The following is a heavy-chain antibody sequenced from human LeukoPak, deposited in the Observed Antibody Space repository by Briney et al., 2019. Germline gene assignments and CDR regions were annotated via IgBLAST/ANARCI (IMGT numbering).Heavy chain of an antibody. D-gene: IGHD5-24*01. J-gene: IGHJ4*02. CDR3: AKDRDGYNLA. CDR1: GFTFSSYG. V-gene: IGHV3-30*18. Sequence: GGSLRLSCAASGFTFSSYGMHWVRQAPGKGLEWVAVISYDGSNKYYAGSVKGRFTISRDNSKNTLYLQMNSLRAEDTAVYYCAKDRDGYNLAWGQGTLVTVSS. CDR2: ISYDGSNK.